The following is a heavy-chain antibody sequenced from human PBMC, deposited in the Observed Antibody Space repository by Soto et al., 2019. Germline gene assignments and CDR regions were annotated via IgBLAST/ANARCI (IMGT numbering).Heavy chain of an antibody. J-gene: IGHJ5*02. CDR1: GFTFSSYG. Sequence: QVQLVESGGGVVQPGRSLRLSCAASGFTFSSYGMHWVRQAPGKGLEWVAVISYDGSNKYYADSVKGRFTISRDNSKNTLYLKMNSLRAEDTAVYYCAKEEGEPSYNWFDPWGQGTLDTVSS. D-gene: IGHD1-26*01. CDR3: AKEEGEPSYNWFDP. CDR2: ISYDGSNK. V-gene: IGHV3-30*18.